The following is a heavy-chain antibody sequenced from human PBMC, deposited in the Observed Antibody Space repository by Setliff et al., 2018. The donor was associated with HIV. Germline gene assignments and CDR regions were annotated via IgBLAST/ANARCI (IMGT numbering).Heavy chain of an antibody. CDR3: ARHISDFWSNYQTPFGY. V-gene: IGHV4-39*01. CDR1: GGSISSSSYY. Sequence: SETLSLTCTVSGGSISSSSYYWGWIRQPPGKGLEWIGSIYYSGSTYYNPSLKSRVTISVDTSKNQFSLNLSSVTVADTAVYYCARHISDFWSNYQTPFGYWGQGTLVTAPQ. J-gene: IGHJ4*02. D-gene: IGHD3-3*01. CDR2: IYYSGST.